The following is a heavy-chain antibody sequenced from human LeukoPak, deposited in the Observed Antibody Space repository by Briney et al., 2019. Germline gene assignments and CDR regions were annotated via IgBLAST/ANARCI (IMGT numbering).Heavy chain of an antibody. V-gene: IGHV1-46*01. J-gene: IGHJ5*02. CDR3: ARVGTGSGSYYDLWFDP. D-gene: IGHD3-10*01. CDR2: INPSGGST. Sequence: ASVKVSCKASGYTFTSYYMHWVRQAPGQGLEWMGIINPSGGSTSYAQKFQGRVTMTRDMSTSTVYMELSSLRSEDTAVYYCARVGTGSGSYYDLWFDPWGQGTLVTVSS. CDR1: GYTFTSYY.